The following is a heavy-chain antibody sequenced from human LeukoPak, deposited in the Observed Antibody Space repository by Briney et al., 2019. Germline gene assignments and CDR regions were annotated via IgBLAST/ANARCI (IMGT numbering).Heavy chain of an antibody. CDR2: IIPIFGTA. Sequence: GSSVKVSCKASGGTFSSYAISWVRQAPGQGLEWMGGIIPIFGTANYAQKFQGRVTITADESTSTAYMKLSSLRSEDTALANCARDHYYYYMDVWGHGTTVTVSS. J-gene: IGHJ6*03. CDR1: GGTFSSYA. CDR3: ARDHYYYYMDV. V-gene: IGHV1-69*01.